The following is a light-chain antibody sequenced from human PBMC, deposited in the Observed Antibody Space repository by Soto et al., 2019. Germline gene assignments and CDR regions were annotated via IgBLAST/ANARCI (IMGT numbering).Light chain of an antibody. CDR1: SSDIGHYDY. J-gene: IGLJ1*01. V-gene: IGLV2-14*03. CDR3: CSLTTSHTYV. Sequence: QSALAQPASVSGSPGQSITISCAGTSSDIGHYDYVSWYQQHPGKAPKLMIYHVTYRPSGVSNRYSGSKSGNSASLTISGLQADDEADYYCCSLTTSHTYVFGSGTKVTVL. CDR2: HVT.